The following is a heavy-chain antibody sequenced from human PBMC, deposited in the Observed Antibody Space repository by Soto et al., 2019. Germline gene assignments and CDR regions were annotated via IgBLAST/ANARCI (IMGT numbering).Heavy chain of an antibody. Sequence: EVQMLESGGGLVQPGGSLRLSCAASRFSFSSYAMSWVRQAPGKGLEWVSAISGSGGSTYYADSVKGRFTISRDNSKNTLYLQMNSLRAEDTAVYYCAKVGSYGEGVLDVWGQGTTVTVSS. CDR1: RFSFSSYA. D-gene: IGHD4-17*01. V-gene: IGHV3-23*01. J-gene: IGHJ6*02. CDR3: AKVGSYGEGVLDV. CDR2: ISGSGGST.